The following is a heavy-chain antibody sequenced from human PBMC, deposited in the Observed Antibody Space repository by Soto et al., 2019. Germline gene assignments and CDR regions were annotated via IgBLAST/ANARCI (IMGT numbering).Heavy chain of an antibody. CDR2: IFSSGST. CDR3: AREGSYSAYNFAHGIQLWSFDF. V-gene: IGHV4-4*07. Sequence: PSATLSLTSTVSGGSINTFYWSWVRQPAGKGLKWIGRIFSSGSTSFNPSLESRVAMSVDTSKNHFSLNLSSVTAADMAVYYCAREGSYSAYNFAHGIQLWSFDFWGQGALVTVSS. J-gene: IGHJ4*02. D-gene: IGHD5-12*01. CDR1: GGSINTFY.